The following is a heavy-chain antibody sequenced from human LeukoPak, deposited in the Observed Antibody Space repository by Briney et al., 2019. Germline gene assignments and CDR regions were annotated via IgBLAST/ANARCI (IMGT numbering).Heavy chain of an antibody. CDR3: VRNQGDYGHYYYYYMDV. V-gene: IGHV4-39*07. Sequence: SETLSLTCTVSGGSISSSSYYWGWIRQPPGKGLEWIGSIYYSGSTYYNPSLKSRVTISVDTSKNQFSLKLSSVTAADTAVYYCVRNQGDYGHYYYYYMDVWGKGTTVTISS. CDR1: GGSISSSSYY. CDR2: IYYSGST. J-gene: IGHJ6*03. D-gene: IGHD4-17*01.